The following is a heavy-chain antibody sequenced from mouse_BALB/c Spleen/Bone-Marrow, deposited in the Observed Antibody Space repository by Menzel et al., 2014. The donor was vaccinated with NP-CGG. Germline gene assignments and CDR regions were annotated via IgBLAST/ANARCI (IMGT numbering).Heavy chain of an antibody. D-gene: IGHD1-1*01. V-gene: IGHV5-17*02. Sequence: EVQVVESGGGLVQPGGSRKLSCAASGFTFSSFGMHWVRQAPEKGLEWVAYISSGSSNIYYADTVKGRFTISRDNPKNTLFLQMTSLRSEDTAMYYCARAGITTLVAGYWGQGTTRTVSS. CDR1: GFTFSSFG. CDR2: ISSGSSNI. CDR3: ARAGITTLVAGY. J-gene: IGHJ2*01.